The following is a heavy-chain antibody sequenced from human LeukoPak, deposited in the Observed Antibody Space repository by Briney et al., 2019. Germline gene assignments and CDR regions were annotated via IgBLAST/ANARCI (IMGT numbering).Heavy chain of an antibody. CDR3: ARPATPYYYDSSGYFRY. V-gene: IGHV4-34*01. J-gene: IGHJ4*02. CDR2: INHSGST. D-gene: IGHD3-22*01. CDR1: GGSFSGYY. Sequence: SETLSLTCDVYGGSFSGYYWGWIRPPPGQGLEWIGEINHSGSTNHNPSLKSRVTISVDTSKNQFSLKLSSVTAADTAVYYCARPATPYYYDSSGYFRYWGQGTLVTVSS.